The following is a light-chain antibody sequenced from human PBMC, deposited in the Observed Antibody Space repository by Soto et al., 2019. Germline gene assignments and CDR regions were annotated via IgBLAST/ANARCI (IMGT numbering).Light chain of an antibody. J-gene: IGLJ2*01. CDR2: GNS. CDR1: SSNIGAGYD. V-gene: IGLV1-40*01. CDR3: QSYDTSLSVV. Sequence: QSVLTQPPSVSGAPGQRVTISCTGSSSNIGAGYDVHWYQQLPGTAPKLLIHGNSNRPSGVPDRFSGSKSGTSASLAITGLQAEDEADYSCQSYDTSLSVVFGGGTKLPVL.